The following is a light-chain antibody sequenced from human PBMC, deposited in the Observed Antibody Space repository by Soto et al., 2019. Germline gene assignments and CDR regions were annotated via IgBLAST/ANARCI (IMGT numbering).Light chain of an antibody. J-gene: IGLJ2*01. V-gene: IGLV2-14*03. CDR2: AVS. CDR3: GSYTTSITVI. CDR1: SSDVGDHNS. Sequence: QSALTQPASVSGSPGQSITISCTGNSSDVGDHNSVSWYQQQPSKAPKLMIYAVSNRPSGVSNRFSGSKSGNTASLTISGLQAEDEADYYCGSYTTSITVIFGGGTQLTVL.